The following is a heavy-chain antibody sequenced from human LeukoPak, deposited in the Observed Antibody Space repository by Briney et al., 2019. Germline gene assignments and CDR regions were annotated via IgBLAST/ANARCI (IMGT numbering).Heavy chain of an antibody. V-gene: IGHV3-21*01. Sequence: GGSLRLSCAASGFTFSSYGMSWVRQAPGKGLEWVSSISSSSSYIYYADSVKGRFTISRDNAKNSLYLQMNSLRAEDTAVYYCARGRGAYMDVWGKGTTVTVSS. CDR3: ARGRGAYMDV. CDR1: GFTFSSYG. J-gene: IGHJ6*03. D-gene: IGHD3-16*01. CDR2: ISSSSSYI.